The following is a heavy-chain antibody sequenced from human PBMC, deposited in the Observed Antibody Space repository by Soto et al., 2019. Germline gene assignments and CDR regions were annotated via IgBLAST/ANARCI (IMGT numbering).Heavy chain of an antibody. V-gene: IGHV3-30-3*01. D-gene: IGHD1-26*01. Sequence: PGGSLRLSCAASGFTFSTYSMYWVRQAPGKGLEWVAVISYDGSNKYYADSVKGRITISRDNSKNTLYLQMNSLRAEDTAVYYCAKDQEGGVGATTDWGQGTLVTVSS. CDR3: AKDQEGGVGATTD. CDR2: ISYDGSNK. CDR1: GFTFSTYS. J-gene: IGHJ4*02.